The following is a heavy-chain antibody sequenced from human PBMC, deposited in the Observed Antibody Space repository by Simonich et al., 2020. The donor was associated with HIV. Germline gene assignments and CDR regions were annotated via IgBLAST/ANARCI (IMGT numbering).Heavy chain of an antibody. Sequence: QVQLQQWGAGLLKPSETLSLTCAVYGGSFSGYYWNWIRQPPGKGLEWIGEINDSRSTHYNPTLKSRVTISVDTSKNQFSLKLSSVTAADTAVYYCARRRVTNGYFDYWGQGTLVTVSA. D-gene: IGHD2-21*02. CDR1: GGSFSGYY. CDR2: INDSRST. V-gene: IGHV4-34*01. CDR3: ARRRVTNGYFDY. J-gene: IGHJ4*02.